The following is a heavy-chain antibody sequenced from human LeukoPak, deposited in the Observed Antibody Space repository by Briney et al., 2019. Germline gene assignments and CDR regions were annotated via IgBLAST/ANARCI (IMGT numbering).Heavy chain of an antibody. CDR2: INPSGGST. D-gene: IGHD1-26*01. CDR1: GYTFTSYY. J-gene: IGHJ3*02. CDR3: ARERVVGATTNLHAFDI. Sequence: VASVKVSCKASGYTFTSYYMHWVRQAPGQGLEWMGIINPSGGSTSYAQKFQGRVTMTRDTSTSTVYMELSSLRSEDTAVYYCARERVVGATTNLHAFDIWGQGTMVTVSS. V-gene: IGHV1-46*01.